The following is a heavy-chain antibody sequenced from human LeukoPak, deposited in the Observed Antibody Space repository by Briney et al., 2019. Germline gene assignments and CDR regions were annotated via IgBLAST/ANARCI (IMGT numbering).Heavy chain of an antibody. CDR3: ARATAMEPSSKEDY. V-gene: IGHV1-18*01. CDR2: ISAYNGNT. CDR1: GGTFSSYA. J-gene: IGHJ4*02. Sequence: ASVKVSCKASGGTFSSYAISWVRQAPGQGLEWMGWISAYNGNTNYAQKLQGRVTMTTDTSTSTAYMELRSLRSDDTAVYYCARATAMEPSSKEDYWGQGTLVTVSS. D-gene: IGHD5-18*01.